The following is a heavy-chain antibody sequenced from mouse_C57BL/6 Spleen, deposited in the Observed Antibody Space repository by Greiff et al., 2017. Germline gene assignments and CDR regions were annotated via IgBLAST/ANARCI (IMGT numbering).Heavy chain of an antibody. CDR2: IYPRDGST. Sequence: QVQLQQSDAELVKPGASVKISCKVSGYTFTDHTIHWMKQRPEQGLEWIGYIYPRDGSTKYNEKFKGKATLTVDKSSSTAYMQLSSLTSEDSAVYYCARSYYYGSPYYYAMDYWGRGTSVTVSS. D-gene: IGHD1-1*01. V-gene: IGHV1-78*01. CDR3: ARSYYYGSPYYYAMDY. CDR1: GYTFTDHT. J-gene: IGHJ4*01.